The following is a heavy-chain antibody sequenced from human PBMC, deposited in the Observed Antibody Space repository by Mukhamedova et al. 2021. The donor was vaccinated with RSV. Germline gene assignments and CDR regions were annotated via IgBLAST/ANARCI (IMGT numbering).Heavy chain of an antibody. CDR2: ISGSSGDT. J-gene: IGHJ4*02. Sequence: GKGLEWVSGISGSSGDTYYADSVKGRFTISRDNSKNTLYLQINSLRAEDTAVYYCASSRGRIYYFDYWGQGTLVTVSS. D-gene: IGHD3-16*01. V-gene: IGHV3-23*01. CDR3: ASSRGRIYYFDY.